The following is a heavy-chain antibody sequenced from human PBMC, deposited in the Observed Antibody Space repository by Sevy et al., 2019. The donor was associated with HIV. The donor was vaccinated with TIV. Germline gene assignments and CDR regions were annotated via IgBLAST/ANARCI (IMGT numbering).Heavy chain of an antibody. Sequence: GGSLRLSCAASGFTFSSYSMNWVRRAPGKGLEWVSYLSSSSSYIDYADSVKGRFTISRDNAKNSLYLQMNSLRAEDTAVYYCARGDYGVWGQGTLVTVSS. CDR2: LSSSSSYI. V-gene: IGHV3-21*01. J-gene: IGHJ4*02. D-gene: IGHD4-17*01. CDR1: GFTFSSYS. CDR3: ARGDYGV.